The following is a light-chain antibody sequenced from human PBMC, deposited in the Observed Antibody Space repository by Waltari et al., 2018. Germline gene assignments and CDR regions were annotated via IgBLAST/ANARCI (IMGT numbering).Light chain of an antibody. Sequence: QSALTQPPSASGSPGQSVTISCTGTSSDVGSYDYVSWSQQHPGKAPKLMIYEVSKRPSGVPYRFSGSKSGNTASLTVSGLQAEDEADYYCSSYAGSNLWVFGGGTKLTVL. CDR3: SSYAGSNLWV. J-gene: IGLJ3*02. CDR2: EVS. CDR1: SSDVGSYDY. V-gene: IGLV2-8*01.